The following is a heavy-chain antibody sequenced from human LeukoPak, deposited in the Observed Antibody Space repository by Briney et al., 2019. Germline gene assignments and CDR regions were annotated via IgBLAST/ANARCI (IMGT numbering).Heavy chain of an antibody. Sequence: PGGSLRLSCAASGFTFSSYAMHWVRQAPGKGLEWVAVKSYDGSNKYYADSVKGRFTISRDNSKNTLYLQMNSLRAEDTAVYYCARVRGSSGSLDYWGQGTLVTVSS. CDR1: GFTFSSYA. J-gene: IGHJ4*02. D-gene: IGHD3-22*01. CDR3: ARVRGSSGSLDY. V-gene: IGHV3-30-3*01. CDR2: KSYDGSNK.